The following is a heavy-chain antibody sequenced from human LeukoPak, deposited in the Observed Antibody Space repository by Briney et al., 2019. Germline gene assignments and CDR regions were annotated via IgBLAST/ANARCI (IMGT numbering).Heavy chain of an antibody. CDR3: ARIGIYGDYVPDAFDI. Sequence: GASVKVSCKASGYTFTGYYMHWVRQAPGQGLEWTGWINPNSGGTNYAQKFQGRVTMTRDTSISTAYMELSRLRSDDTAVYYCARIGIYGDYVPDAFDIWGQGTMVTVSS. V-gene: IGHV1-2*02. J-gene: IGHJ3*02. D-gene: IGHD4-17*01. CDR1: GYTFTGYY. CDR2: INPNSGGT.